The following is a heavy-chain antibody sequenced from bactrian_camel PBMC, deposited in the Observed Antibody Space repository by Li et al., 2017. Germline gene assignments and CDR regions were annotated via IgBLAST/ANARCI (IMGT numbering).Heavy chain of an antibody. Sequence: QLVESGGGLVQPGGSLRLSCAASGFTFSHSWMSWLRQAPGKEREGVACISTGGGDTMYADAVKGRFTISHDKASNTVYLQMDNLQPEDTAMYQCMAERFSGLNVFMEYGGSWRGPGTQVTVS. CDR1: GFTFSHSW. CDR3: MAERFSGLNVFMEYGGSW. V-gene: IGHV3S25*01. D-gene: IGHD6*01. CDR2: ISTGGGDT. J-gene: IGHJ4*01.